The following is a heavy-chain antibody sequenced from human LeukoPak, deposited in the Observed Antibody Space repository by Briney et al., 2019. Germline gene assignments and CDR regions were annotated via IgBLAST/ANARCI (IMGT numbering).Heavy chain of an antibody. Sequence: SETLSLTCTVSGGSISSYYWSWIRQPPGKGLEWIGYIYYSGSTNYNPSLKSRVTISVDTSKNQFSLKLSSVTAADTAVCYCARERNYPKNYGMDVWGQGTTVTVSS. J-gene: IGHJ6*02. CDR2: IYYSGST. CDR3: ARERNYPKNYGMDV. CDR1: GGSISSYY. V-gene: IGHV4-59*12. D-gene: IGHD1-7*01.